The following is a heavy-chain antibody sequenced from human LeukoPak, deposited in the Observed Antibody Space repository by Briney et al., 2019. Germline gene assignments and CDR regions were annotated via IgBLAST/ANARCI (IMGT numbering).Heavy chain of an antibody. D-gene: IGHD1-26*01. J-gene: IGHJ6*03. CDR3: ARKVKGMVGASTTGYYYYYYMDV. CDR2: INHSGST. CDR1: GGSFSGYY. Sequence: PSETLSLTCAVYGGSFSGYYWSWIRQPPGKGLEWIGEINHSGSTNYNPSLKSRVTISVDTSKNQFSLKLSSVTAADTAVYYCARKVKGMVGASTTGYYYYYYMDVWGKGTTVTVSS. V-gene: IGHV4-34*01.